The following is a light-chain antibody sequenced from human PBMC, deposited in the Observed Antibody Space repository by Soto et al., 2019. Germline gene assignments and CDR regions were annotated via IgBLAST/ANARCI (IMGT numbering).Light chain of an antibody. CDR3: QQDYNLPLT. CDR1: QSVSSSY. Sequence: PGARVTLSCRASQSVSSSYLTWYQQKPGQAPRLLIYGASTRATSIPARFSGSGSGTDFTLTISSLQPEDFAVYYCQQDYNLPLTFGQGTKV. CDR2: GAS. J-gene: IGKJ1*01. V-gene: IGKV3D-7*01.